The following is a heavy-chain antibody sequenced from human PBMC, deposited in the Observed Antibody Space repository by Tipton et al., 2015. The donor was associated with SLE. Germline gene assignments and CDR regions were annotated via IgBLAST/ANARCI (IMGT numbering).Heavy chain of an antibody. D-gene: IGHD6-13*01. CDR3: ARGSNYAFDI. CDR1: GFTFSSYA. J-gene: IGHJ3*02. CDR2: MSYDGSNK. V-gene: IGHV3-30*04. Sequence: SLRLSCAAPGFTFSSYAIHWVRQPPGKGLEWVAVMSYDGSNKYYADSVKGRFTISRDNSKNTLYLQMNSLRAEDTAVYYCARGSNYAFDIWGQGTMVTVSS.